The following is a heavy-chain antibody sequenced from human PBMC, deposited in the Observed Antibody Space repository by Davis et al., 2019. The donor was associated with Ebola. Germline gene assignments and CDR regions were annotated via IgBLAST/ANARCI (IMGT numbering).Heavy chain of an antibody. D-gene: IGHD6-13*01. CDR2: ISAYNGNT. CDR3: ARVKGAGSSSYNWFDP. V-gene: IGHV1-18*04. J-gene: IGHJ5*02. Sequence: AASVKVSCKASGYTFTSYGISRVRQAPGQGLEWMGWISAYNGNTNYAQKLQGRVTMTTDTSTSTAYMELRSLRSDDTAVYYCARVKGAGSSSYNWFDPWGQGTLVTVSS. CDR1: GYTFTSYG.